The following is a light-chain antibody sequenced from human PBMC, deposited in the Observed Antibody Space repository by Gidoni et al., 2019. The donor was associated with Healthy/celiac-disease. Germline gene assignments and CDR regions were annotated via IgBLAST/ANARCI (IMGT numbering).Light chain of an antibody. Sequence: QSVLTQPPSAAGTPRQRVPISCSGSSSNIGTNTVNWYQQLPGTAPKLLIYSDNQRPSGVPDRFSGSKSGTSASLAISGLQSEDEAAYYCAAWDDSLNGVVFGGGTKLTVL. CDR2: SDN. V-gene: IGLV1-44*01. J-gene: IGLJ2*01. CDR1: SSNIGTNT. CDR3: AAWDDSLNGVV.